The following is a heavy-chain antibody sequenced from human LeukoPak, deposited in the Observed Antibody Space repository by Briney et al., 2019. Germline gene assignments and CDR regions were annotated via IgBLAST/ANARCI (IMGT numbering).Heavy chain of an antibody. CDR1: GFTFSSYE. D-gene: IGHD5-24*01. V-gene: IGHV3-48*03. J-gene: IGHJ4*02. CDR2: ISSSGSTI. Sequence: PGGSLRLSCAASGFTFSSYEMNWVRQAPGKGREWVSYISSSGSTIYYADSVKRRFTISRDNAKNSLYLQMNSLRAEDTAVYYCARVPAGWLQLVLDYWGQGTLVTVSS. CDR3: ARVPAGWLQLVLDY.